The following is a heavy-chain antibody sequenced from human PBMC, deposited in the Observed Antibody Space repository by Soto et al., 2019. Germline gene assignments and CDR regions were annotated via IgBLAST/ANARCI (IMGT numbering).Heavy chain of an antibody. CDR1: GFTFTTYA. D-gene: IGHD3-10*01. Sequence: QVQLVESGGGVVQPGRSLRLSCVASGFTFTTYAMQWVRQAPGKGLEWVAVMSSDGSNTYYADSVKGRFTISRDNSKNSLYLQMGSLRAEDTAVYFCARDLWSEGFGERFDSWGQGTLVTVSS. J-gene: IGHJ4*02. CDR2: MSSDGSNT. V-gene: IGHV3-30-3*01. CDR3: ARDLWSEGFGERFDS.